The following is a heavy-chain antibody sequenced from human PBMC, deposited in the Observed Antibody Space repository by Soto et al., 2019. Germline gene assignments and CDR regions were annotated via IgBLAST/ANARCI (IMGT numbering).Heavy chain of an antibody. D-gene: IGHD4-17*01. CDR3: ARDRRTAYGADDAFDI. J-gene: IGHJ3*02. V-gene: IGHV3-33*01. CDR1: GFTFSSYG. CDR2: IWYDGSNK. Sequence: GGSLRLSCAASGFTFSSYGMHWVRQAPGKGLEWVAVIWYDGSNKYYADSVKGRFTISRDNSKNTLYLQMNSLRAEDTAVYYCARDRRTAYGADDAFDIWGQGTMVT.